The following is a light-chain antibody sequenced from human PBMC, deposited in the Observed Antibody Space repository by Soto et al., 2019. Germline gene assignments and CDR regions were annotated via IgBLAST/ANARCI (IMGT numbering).Light chain of an antibody. CDR1: QSVSID. V-gene: IGKV3-15*01. J-gene: IGKJ4*01. CDR3: QQYKSWPLT. Sequence: EIVMTQSPATLSVSPGERATLSCRASQSVSIDLAWYQQKPGQAPRLLIFTASTRATGIPARFSGSGSGTDFALTISSLQSEDFAVYYCQQYKSWPLTFGGGTKVDIK. CDR2: TAS.